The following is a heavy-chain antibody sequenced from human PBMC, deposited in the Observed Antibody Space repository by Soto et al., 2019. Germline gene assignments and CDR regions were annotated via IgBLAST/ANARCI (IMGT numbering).Heavy chain of an antibody. J-gene: IGHJ4*02. CDR2: INWKGSRI. V-gene: IGHV3-20*01. Sequence: EVQLVESGGGVVRTGGSLRLSCAASGFTFDDYGMRWVRQVPGKGLEWVSGINWKGSRIGYADSVKGRLIISRDNAKNCLYLQMSSLSAEDTALYHCVRGGGTSGRRIDYWGQGTMVTVSS. D-gene: IGHD6-19*01. CDR3: VRGGGTSGRRIDY. CDR1: GFTFDDYG.